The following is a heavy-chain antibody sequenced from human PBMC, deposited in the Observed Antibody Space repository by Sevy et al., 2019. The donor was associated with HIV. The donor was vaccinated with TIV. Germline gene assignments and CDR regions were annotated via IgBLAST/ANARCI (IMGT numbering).Heavy chain of an antibody. CDR1: GGSVSSANNY. Sequence: SETLSLTCSVFGGSVSSANNYWSWVRQSPGVGLEWIGYIYYTGATDYNPAPGSRVTMSIDTSKNQFSLQLSSVTPADTAIYYCARAPVTRKAWFDPWGQGTPVTVSS. D-gene: IGHD4-17*01. CDR2: IYYTGAT. J-gene: IGHJ5*02. V-gene: IGHV4-61*01. CDR3: ARAPVTRKAWFDP.